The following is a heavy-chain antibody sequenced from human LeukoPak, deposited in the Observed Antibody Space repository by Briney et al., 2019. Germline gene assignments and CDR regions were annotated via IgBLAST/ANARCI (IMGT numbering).Heavy chain of an antibody. D-gene: IGHD3-10*01. V-gene: IGHV2-5*01. CDR3: AHRLWFGEFDY. J-gene: IGHJ4*02. Sequence: SGPTLVKPTQTLTLTCTFSGFSLSTSGVGVGWIRQPPGKALEWLALIYWNDDKRYSPSLKSRLTITKDTSENQVVLTMTNMDPVDTATYYCAHRLWFGEFDYWGQGTLVTVSS. CDR2: IYWNDDK. CDR1: GFSLSTSGVG.